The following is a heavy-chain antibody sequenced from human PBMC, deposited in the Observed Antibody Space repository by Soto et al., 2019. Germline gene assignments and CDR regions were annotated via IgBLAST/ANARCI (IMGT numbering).Heavy chain of an antibody. Sequence: SVKVSCKASGGTFSSYPVNWVRQAPGQGLEWMGGIIPIFGTADYAQKFQGRVTIIADESTSTAYMDLSSRRSEDTAVYYCASGRDIVLVPAAMSGYYYYGMDVWGQRTTVTVSS. D-gene: IGHD2-2*01. J-gene: IGHJ6*02. V-gene: IGHV1-69*13. CDR3: ASGRDIVLVPAAMSGYYYYGMDV. CDR1: GGTFSSYP. CDR2: IIPIFGTA.